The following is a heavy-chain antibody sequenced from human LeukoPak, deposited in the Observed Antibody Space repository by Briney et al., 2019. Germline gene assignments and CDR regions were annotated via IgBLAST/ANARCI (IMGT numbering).Heavy chain of an antibody. Sequence: SETLSLTCAVYGGSFSGYYWSWIRQPPGKGLEWIGEINHSGSTNYNPSLKSRVTISVGTSKNQFSLKLSSVTAADTAVYYCARGVFFWSGPTKGWFDPWGQGTLVTVSS. D-gene: IGHD3-3*01. CDR3: ARGVFFWSGPTKGWFDP. V-gene: IGHV4-34*01. CDR2: INHSGST. J-gene: IGHJ5*02. CDR1: GGSFSGYY.